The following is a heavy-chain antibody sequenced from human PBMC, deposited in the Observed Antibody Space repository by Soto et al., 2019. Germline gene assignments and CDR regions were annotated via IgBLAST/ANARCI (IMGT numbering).Heavy chain of an antibody. CDR2: IIPIFGTA. CDR3: ARWAVVVPAALGGAFDI. CDR1: GGTFSSYA. D-gene: IGHD2-2*01. Sequence: QVQLVQSGAEVKKPGSSVKVSCKASGGTFSSYAISWVRQAPGQGLEWMGGIIPIFGTANYAQKFQGRVTITADKSTSTAYMELSSLRSQDTAVYYCARWAVVVPAALGGAFDIWGQGTMVTLSS. V-gene: IGHV1-69*06. J-gene: IGHJ3*02.